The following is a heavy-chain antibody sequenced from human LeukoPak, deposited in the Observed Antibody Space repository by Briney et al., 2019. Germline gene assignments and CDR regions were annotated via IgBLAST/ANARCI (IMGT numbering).Heavy chain of an antibody. J-gene: IGHJ4*02. CDR2: MNNDGRVI. V-gene: IGHV3-74*01. D-gene: IGHD3-16*01. CDR1: GFNFNNYW. Sequence: QAGGSLRLSCTVSGFNFNNYWMHWVRQAPGKGLVWVSRMNNDGRVISYADSVNGRFTISRDNAKNTLYLQMNSLRAEDTAVYYCAREFEATGFWALDYRGQGTLVTASS. CDR3: AREFEATGFWALDY.